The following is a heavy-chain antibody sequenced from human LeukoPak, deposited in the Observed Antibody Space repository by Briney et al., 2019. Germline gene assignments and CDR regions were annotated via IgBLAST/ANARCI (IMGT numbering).Heavy chain of an antibody. V-gene: IGHV3-9*01. CDR3: AKGSGELTKSCPGV. J-gene: IGHJ4*02. D-gene: IGHD3-10*01. CDR1: GFTISSYY. Sequence: GGSLRLSCAASGFTISSYYMAWVRQAPGKGLEWVSGISWNSGSIGYADSVKGRFTISRDNAKNSLYLQMNSLRAEDTALYYCAKGSGELTKSCPGVWGQGTLVTVSS. CDR2: ISWNSGSI.